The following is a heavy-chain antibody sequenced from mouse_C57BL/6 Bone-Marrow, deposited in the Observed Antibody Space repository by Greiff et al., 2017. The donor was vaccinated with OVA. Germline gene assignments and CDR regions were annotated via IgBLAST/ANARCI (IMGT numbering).Heavy chain of an antibody. V-gene: IGHV5-17*01. CDR1: GFTFSDYG. CDR2: ISSGSSTI. CDR3: ARGDYGSSYGWYFDY. D-gene: IGHD1-1*01. Sequence: EVQVVESGGGLVKPGGSLKLSCAASGFTFSDYGMHWVRQAPEKGLEWVAYISSGSSTIYYADTVKGRFTISRDNAKNTLFLQMTSLRSEDTAMYYCARGDYGSSYGWYFDYWGQGTTLTVSS. J-gene: IGHJ2*01.